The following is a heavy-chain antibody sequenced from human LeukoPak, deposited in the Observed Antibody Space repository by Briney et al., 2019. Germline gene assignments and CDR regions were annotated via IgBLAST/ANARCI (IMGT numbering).Heavy chain of an antibody. D-gene: IGHD3-10*01. Sequence: QPGGSLRLSCAASEFTFSSYEMHWVRQAPGKGLEWVSYISRSGSTIYYVDSVKGRFTISRDNAKNSLYLQMNSLRAEDTAVYYCARVGDAYGSGSYQSYYYYYMDVWGKGTTVTVSS. V-gene: IGHV3-48*03. CDR1: EFTFSSYE. CDR3: ARVGDAYGSGSYQSYYYYYMDV. J-gene: IGHJ6*03. CDR2: ISRSGSTI.